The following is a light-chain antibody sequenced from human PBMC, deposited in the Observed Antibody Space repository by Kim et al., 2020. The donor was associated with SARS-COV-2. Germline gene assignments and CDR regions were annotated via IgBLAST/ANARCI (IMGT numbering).Light chain of an antibody. CDR3: GTWDSSLSAVV. V-gene: IGLV1-51*01. CDR2: DNN. J-gene: IGLJ2*01. Sequence: QNVTIPSSGSGSNIGNNYVSWYQQLPGTAPKLLIYDNNKRPSGIPDRFSGSKSGTSATLGITGLQTGDEADYYCGTWDSSLSAVVFGGGTQLTVL. CDR1: GSNIGNNY.